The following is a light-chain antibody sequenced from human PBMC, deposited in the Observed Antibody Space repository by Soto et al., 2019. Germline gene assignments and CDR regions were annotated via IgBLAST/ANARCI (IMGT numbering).Light chain of an antibody. CDR2: DVS. J-gene: IGLJ2*01. Sequence: QSVLTQPRSVSGSPGQSVTISCTGTSSDVGGYNYVSWYQQHPGKAPKLMIYDVSKRPSGVPDRFSGSKSGNTASLTISGLQAEDEADYYCCSYAGSDPVFGGGTQLTVL. V-gene: IGLV2-11*01. CDR1: SSDVGGYNY. CDR3: CSYAGSDPV.